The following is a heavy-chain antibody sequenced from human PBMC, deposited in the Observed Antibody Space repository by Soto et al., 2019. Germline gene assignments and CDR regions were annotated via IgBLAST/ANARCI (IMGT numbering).Heavy chain of an antibody. CDR2: ISSSGSTI. D-gene: IGHD2-21*02. CDR1: GFTFSDYY. CDR3: ARVAYCGGDCPLKAGYFDL. Sequence: ESGGGLVKPGGSLRLSCAASGFTFSDYYMSWIRQAPGKGLEWVSYISSSGSTIYYADSVKGRFTISRDNAKNSLYLQMNSLRAEDTAVYYCARVAYCGGDCPLKAGYFDLWGRGTLVTVSS. V-gene: IGHV3-11*01. J-gene: IGHJ2*01.